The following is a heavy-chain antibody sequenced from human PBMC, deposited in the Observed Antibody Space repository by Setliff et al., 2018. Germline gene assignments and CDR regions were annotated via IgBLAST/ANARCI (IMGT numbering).Heavy chain of an antibody. D-gene: IGHD5-12*01. V-gene: IGHV5-51*01. Sequence: PGESLKISCKASGYSFTDYWIAWVRQMPGKGLEWMGIIHPSNSNIKYSPSFEAQITFSVDKSITTAYLQWSSLKASDTAIYYCARHRVGNSGYAIPILDFWGQGALVTVLL. CDR3: ARHRVGNSGYAIPILDF. CDR2: IHPSNSNI. J-gene: IGHJ4*02. CDR1: GYSFTDYW.